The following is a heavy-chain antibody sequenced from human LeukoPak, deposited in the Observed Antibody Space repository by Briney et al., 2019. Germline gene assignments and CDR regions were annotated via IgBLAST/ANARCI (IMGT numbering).Heavy chain of an antibody. CDR1: GFSFSNAW. CDR3: TTCPPLLAGSDFDY. V-gene: IGHV3-15*01. J-gene: IGHJ4*02. CDR2: INSRTDGGTP. D-gene: IGHD3-10*01. Sequence: GGSLRLSCAASGFSFSNAWMSWVRQAPGKGVEWVWRINSRTDGGTPDYAAPVKGRFTISRDDSKNTLYLQMTSLKTEDTAVYYCTTCPPLLAGSDFDYWGQGTLVTVSS.